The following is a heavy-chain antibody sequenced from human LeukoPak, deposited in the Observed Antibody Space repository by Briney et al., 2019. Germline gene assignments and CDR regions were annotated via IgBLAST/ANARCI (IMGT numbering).Heavy chain of an antibody. Sequence: AGGSLRLSCAASGFTFSSYAMHWVRQAPGKGLEWVAVISYDGSNKYYADSVKGRFTISRDNSKNTLYLQMNSLRAEDTAVYDCARGHHTRGSYPGYWGQGTLVTVSS. V-gene: IGHV3-30-3*01. D-gene: IGHD1-26*01. CDR2: ISYDGSNK. J-gene: IGHJ4*02. CDR1: GFTFSSYA. CDR3: ARGHHTRGSYPGY.